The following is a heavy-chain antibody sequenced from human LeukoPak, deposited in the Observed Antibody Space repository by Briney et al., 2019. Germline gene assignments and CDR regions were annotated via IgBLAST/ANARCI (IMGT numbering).Heavy chain of an antibody. J-gene: IGHJ4*02. Sequence: GGSLRLSCVASGFTFSNYAMSWVRQAPGKGLEWVSGIVNSGGSTYYADSVRGRLTISRDNSKKTVYLQMTSLRGDDTAIYYCAKDRAGYSYGMFDSWGQGTLVTVSS. CDR3: AKDRAGYSYGMFDS. CDR1: GFTFSNYA. CDR2: IVNSGGST. V-gene: IGHV3-23*01. D-gene: IGHD5-18*01.